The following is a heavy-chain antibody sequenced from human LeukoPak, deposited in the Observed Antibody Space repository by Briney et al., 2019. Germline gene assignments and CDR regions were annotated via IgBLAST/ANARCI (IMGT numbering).Heavy chain of an antibody. CDR2: LYPGDSDT. CDR1: GYSFSTYW. Sequence: GESLKISCKASGYSFSTYWIGWVRQLPGKGLEWMGILYPGDSDTKYSPSFQGQVTISADRSISTAYLQWSSLKASDTAMYYCARQPPSGYDVAYDIWGQGTMVTVSS. CDR3: ARQPPSGYDVAYDI. J-gene: IGHJ3*02. D-gene: IGHD5-12*01. V-gene: IGHV5-51*01.